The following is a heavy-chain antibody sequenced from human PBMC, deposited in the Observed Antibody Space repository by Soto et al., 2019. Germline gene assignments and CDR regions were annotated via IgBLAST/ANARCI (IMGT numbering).Heavy chain of an antibody. D-gene: IGHD2-2*01. CDR1: GGSFSGYY. V-gene: IGHV4-34*01. CDR2: INHSGST. CDR3: ARAVSTVPAATYYYYYGMDV. J-gene: IGHJ6*02. Sequence: SETLSLTCAVYGGSFSGYYWSWIRQPPGKGLEWIGEINHSGSTNYNPSLKSRVTISVDTSKNQFSLKLSSVTAADTAVYYCARAVSTVPAATYYYYYGMDVWGQGTTVTVSS.